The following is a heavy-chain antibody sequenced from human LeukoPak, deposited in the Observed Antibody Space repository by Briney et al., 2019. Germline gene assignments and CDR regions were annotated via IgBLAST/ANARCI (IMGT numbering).Heavy chain of an antibody. V-gene: IGHV1-8*01. CDR3: ARRRGYYDSNGYLAY. Sequence: ASVKVSCKASGYTFTSYDINWVRQAPGQGLEWMGWMNPNSGNTVYAQKFQGRVTMTRNTSISTAYMELSSLRSEDTAVYYCARRRGYYDSNGYLAYWGQGTLVTVSS. CDR2: MNPNSGNT. D-gene: IGHD3-22*01. J-gene: IGHJ4*02. CDR1: GYTFTSYD.